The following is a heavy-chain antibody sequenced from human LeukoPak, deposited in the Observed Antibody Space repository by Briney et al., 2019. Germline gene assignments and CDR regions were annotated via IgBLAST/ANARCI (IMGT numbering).Heavy chain of an antibody. Sequence: PGGSLRLSCAASGXTFNTYGMHWVRQAPGKGLEWVAFISYDGSYKDYADSVKGRFTISRDNSKNTLFLQMNSLRTDDTSVYYCAKCENDRGSSWYGDYFDYWGQGTLVTVSS. J-gene: IGHJ4*02. V-gene: IGHV3-30*18. CDR1: GXTFNTYG. CDR3: AKCENDRGSSWYGDYFDY. CDR2: ISYDGSYK. D-gene: IGHD6-13*01.